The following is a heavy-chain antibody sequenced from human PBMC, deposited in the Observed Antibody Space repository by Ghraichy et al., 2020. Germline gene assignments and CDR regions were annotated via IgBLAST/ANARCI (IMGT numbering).Heavy chain of an antibody. D-gene: IGHD6-19*01. CDR2: ISGSADST. V-gene: IGHV3-23*01. Sequence: GGSLRLSCAASGFTFSSYTMNWVRQAPGKGLEWVSSISGSADSTYYADSVKGRFSISRDNSKNTLYLQMNSLGAEDTAVFYCAKGAHTGWHRDSFDYWGQGALVTVS. CDR3: AKGAHTGWHRDSFDY. J-gene: IGHJ4*02. CDR1: GFTFSSYT.